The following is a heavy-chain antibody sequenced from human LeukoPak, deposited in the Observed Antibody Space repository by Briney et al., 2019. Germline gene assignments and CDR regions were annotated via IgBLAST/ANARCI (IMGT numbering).Heavy chain of an antibody. D-gene: IGHD3-22*01. CDR1: GYTFTGYY. V-gene: IGHV1-2*02. Sequence: ASVKVSCKASGYTFTGYYMHWVRQAPGQGLEWMGWINPNSGGTNYAQKFQGRVTMTRDTSISTAYMELSRLRSDDTAVYYCARGGTYYYDSSGYYYGAFDIWGQGTMVTVSS. CDR3: ARGGTYYYDSSGYYYGAFDI. CDR2: INPNSGGT. J-gene: IGHJ3*02.